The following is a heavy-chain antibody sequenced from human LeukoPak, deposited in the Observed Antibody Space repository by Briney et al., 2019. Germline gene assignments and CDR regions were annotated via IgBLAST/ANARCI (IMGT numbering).Heavy chain of an antibody. J-gene: IGHJ4*02. CDR3: AKALRRVLWFGESLNFDY. V-gene: IGHV3-30*18. Sequence: PGRSLRLSCAASGFTFSSDGMHCVRQAPGKGLEWVAVISYDGSNKYYADSVKGRFTISRDNSKNTLYLQMNSLRAEDTAVYYCAKALRRVLWFGESLNFDYWGQGTLVTVSS. CDR2: ISYDGSNK. D-gene: IGHD3-10*01. CDR1: GFTFSSDG.